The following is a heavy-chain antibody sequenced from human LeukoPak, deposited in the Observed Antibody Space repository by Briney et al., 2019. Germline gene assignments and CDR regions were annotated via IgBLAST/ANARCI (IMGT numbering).Heavy chain of an antibody. Sequence: SETLSLTCAVSGGSLSSSHHYWGWIRQPPGKGLEWIGNIYSSGSTYYNPSLRTRVTISVDTSKNQFSLKLSSVTAADTAVYYCARVIRTTGYYSNPKSGSFDFWGQGTLVTVSS. CDR1: GGSLSSSHHY. CDR2: IYSSGST. V-gene: IGHV4-39*01. D-gene: IGHD3-9*01. CDR3: ARVIRTTGYYSNPKSGSFDF. J-gene: IGHJ4*02.